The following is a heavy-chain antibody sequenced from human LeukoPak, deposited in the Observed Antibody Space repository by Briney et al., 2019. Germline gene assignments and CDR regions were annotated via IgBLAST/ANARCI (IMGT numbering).Heavy chain of an antibody. CDR3: ARGVYDSDV. J-gene: IGHJ6*02. V-gene: IGHV4-34*01. CDR1: GGSFSGYY. CDR2: INHSGST. Sequence: SETLSLTCAVYGGSFSGYYWSWIRQPPGKGLEWIGEINHSGSTNYNPSLKSRVTISVDTSKNQFSLKLSSVTAADTAVYYCARGVYDSDVWGQGTTVTVSS. D-gene: IGHD3-3*01.